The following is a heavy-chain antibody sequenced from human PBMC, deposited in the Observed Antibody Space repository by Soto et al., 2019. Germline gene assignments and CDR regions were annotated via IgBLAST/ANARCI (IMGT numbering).Heavy chain of an antibody. D-gene: IGHD3-9*01. Sequence: QVQLQQWGAGLLKPSETLSLTCAVYGGSFSDYYWSWIRQPPGTGLEWIGEINHSGSTNYNPSLNSRXXIXVXXSKKQFSPQLRSVTAADTAVYYCARGRLRYFDWWSWGQGTLVTVSS. V-gene: IGHV4-34*01. CDR2: INHSGST. J-gene: IGHJ4*02. CDR1: GGSFSDYY. CDR3: ARGRLRYFDWWS.